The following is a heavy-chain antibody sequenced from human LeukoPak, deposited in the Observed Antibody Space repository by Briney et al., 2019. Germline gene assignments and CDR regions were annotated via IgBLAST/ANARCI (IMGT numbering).Heavy chain of an antibody. D-gene: IGHD2-2*01. CDR3: AREDIVVVPAANYGGWFDP. Sequence: SVKVSCKASGGTFSSYTISWVRQAPGQGLEWMGRIIPILGIANYAQKFQGRVTITADKSTSTAYMELSSLRSEDTAVYYCAREDIVVVPAANYGGWFDPRGQGTLVTVSS. CDR2: IIPILGIA. CDR1: GGTFSSYT. J-gene: IGHJ5*02. V-gene: IGHV1-69*02.